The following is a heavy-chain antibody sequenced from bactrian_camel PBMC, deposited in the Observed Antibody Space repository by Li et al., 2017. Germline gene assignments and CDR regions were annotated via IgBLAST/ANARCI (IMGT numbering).Heavy chain of an antibody. CDR2: ILGDGSKT. D-gene: IGHD6*01. Sequence: QVQLVESGGGLVQTGGSLTLSCAASGFPFSSHALSWVRQSPGKGLECVSSILGDGSKTYYAASVKGRFTISRDNAKSTLYLQLNSLKTEDTAMYYCAKHVGYSWLADFGYWGQGTQVTVS. CDR1: GFPFSSHA. V-gene: IGHV3-2*01. J-gene: IGHJ6*01. CDR3: AKHVGYSWLADFGY.